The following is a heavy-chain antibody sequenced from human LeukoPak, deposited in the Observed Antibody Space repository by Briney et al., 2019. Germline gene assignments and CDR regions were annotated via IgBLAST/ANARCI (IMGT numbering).Heavy chain of an antibody. J-gene: IGHJ6*04. Sequence: ASVKVSCKVSGYTLTELSMHWVRQAPGKGLEWMGGFDPEDGETIYAQEFQGRVTMTEDTSTDTAYMELSSLRSEDTAVYYCATRSSNAYGLTYYGMDVWGKGTTVTVSS. V-gene: IGHV1-24*01. CDR2: FDPEDGET. CDR1: GYTLTELS. CDR3: ATRSSNAYGLTYYGMDV. D-gene: IGHD3-10*01.